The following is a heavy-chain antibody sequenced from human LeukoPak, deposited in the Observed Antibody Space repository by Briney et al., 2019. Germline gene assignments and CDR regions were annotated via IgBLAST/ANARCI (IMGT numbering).Heavy chain of an antibody. CDR2: ISSSGSTI. CDR3: ASNYDDYDSSGQLDI. V-gene: IGHV3-11*04. CDR1: GFTFSDYY. D-gene: IGHD3-22*01. Sequence: PGGSLRLSCAASGFTFSDYYMSWVRQAPGKGLEWVSYISSSGSTIYYADSVKGRFTITRDNAKNSLYLQMNSLRAEDTAVYYCASNYDDYDSSGQLDIWGQGTMVTVSS. J-gene: IGHJ3*02.